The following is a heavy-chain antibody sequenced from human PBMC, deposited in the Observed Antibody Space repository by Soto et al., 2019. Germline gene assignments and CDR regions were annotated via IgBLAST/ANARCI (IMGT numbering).Heavy chain of an antibody. CDR2: VSHDGRNT. D-gene: IGHD3-10*01. J-gene: IGHJ6*02. CDR3: ARAGHYSLSWSMDV. V-gene: IGHV3-30*03. Sequence: GGSLRLSCAASGFLFNTYGMHWVRQAPGKGLEWVAVVSHDGRNTHYADSVKGRFTSSRDNFKNSLYLQMNSLRVEDTAVYYCARAGHYSLSWSMDVWGQGTTVTVS. CDR1: GFLFNTYG.